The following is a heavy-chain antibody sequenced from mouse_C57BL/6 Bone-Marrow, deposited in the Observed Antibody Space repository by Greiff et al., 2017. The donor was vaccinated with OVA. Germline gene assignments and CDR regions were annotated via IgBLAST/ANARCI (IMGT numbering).Heavy chain of an antibody. Sequence: QVQLQQPGAELVKPGASVTMSCKASGYTFTSYWITWVKQRPGQGLEWIGDIYPGSGSTNYNEKFKSKATLTVDTSSSTAYMQLSSLTSEDAAVYYCARGCLLYFDVWGTGTTVTVSS. V-gene: IGHV1-55*01. CDR2: IYPGSGST. CDR1: GYTFTSYW. J-gene: IGHJ1*03. CDR3: ARGCLLYFDV.